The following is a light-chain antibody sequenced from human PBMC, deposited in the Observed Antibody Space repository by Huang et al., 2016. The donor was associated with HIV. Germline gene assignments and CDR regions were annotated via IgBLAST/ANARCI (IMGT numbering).Light chain of an antibody. Sequence: DIQMTQSPSSLYASVGDRVNISCRASQSISAYLNWYQHRPGRAPKLLIYATSDLQGGVPSRFSGSLSGTQFTLTISSLQPEDFATYYCQQSYSFPRTFGQGTKLDIK. CDR2: ATS. CDR3: QQSYSFPRT. V-gene: IGKV1-39*01. CDR1: QSISAY. J-gene: IGKJ2*01.